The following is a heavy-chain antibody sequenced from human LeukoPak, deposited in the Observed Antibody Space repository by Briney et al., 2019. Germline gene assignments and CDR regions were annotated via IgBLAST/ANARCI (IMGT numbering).Heavy chain of an antibody. CDR1: GYTFTGYY. J-gene: IGHJ3*02. D-gene: IGHD5-18*01. CDR3: ARYNYGAGTFDI. CDR2: INPNSGGT. Sequence: ASVKVSCKASGYTFTGYYMHWVRQAPGQGLEWMGWINPNSGGTNYAQKFQGRVTMTRDTSISTAYMELSRLRSDDTAVYYCARYNYGAGTFDIWGQGTMVTVSS. V-gene: IGHV1-2*02.